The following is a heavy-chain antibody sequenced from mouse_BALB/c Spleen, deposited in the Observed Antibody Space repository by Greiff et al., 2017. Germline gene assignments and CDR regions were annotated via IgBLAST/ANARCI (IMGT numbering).Heavy chain of an antibody. CDR3: ARSYDWYFDV. Sequence: VQLKESGPGLVKPSQSLSLTCSVTGYSITSGYYWNWIRQFPGNKLEWMGYISYDGSNNYNPSLKNRISITRDTSKNQFFLKLNSVTTEDTATYYCARSYDWYFDVWGAGTTVTVSS. CDR2: ISYDGSN. D-gene: IGHD2-12*01. J-gene: IGHJ1*01. V-gene: IGHV3-6*02. CDR1: GYSITSGYY.